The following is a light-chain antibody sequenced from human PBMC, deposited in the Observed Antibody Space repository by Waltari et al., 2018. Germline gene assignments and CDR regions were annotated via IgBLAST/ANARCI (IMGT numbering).Light chain of an antibody. Sequence: DIVLTQSPGTLSLSPGARAPLACRASQSVSRALAWYQQNPGQAPRLLIYGASNRATGIPDRFSGSGSGTDFSLIISRLEPEDFAVYYCQHYVSLPVTFGQGTKVEIK. V-gene: IGKV3-20*01. CDR3: QHYVSLPVT. CDR1: QSVSRA. CDR2: GAS. J-gene: IGKJ1*01.